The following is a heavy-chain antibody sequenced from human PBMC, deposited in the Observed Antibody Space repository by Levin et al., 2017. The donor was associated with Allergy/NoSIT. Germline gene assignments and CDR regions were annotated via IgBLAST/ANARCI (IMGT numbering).Heavy chain of an antibody. D-gene: IGHD3-22*01. Sequence: GESLKISCAASGFTVSSHYMSWVRQAPGKGLEWVSVIYSGGSTYYADSVKGRFTISRDNSKNTLYLQMNSLRAEDTAVYYCARGGPTRYYYDSSAYREGFDYWGQGTLVTVSS. CDR2: IYSGGST. J-gene: IGHJ4*02. CDR1: GFTVSSHY. CDR3: ARGGPTRYYYDSSAYREGFDY. V-gene: IGHV3-66*01.